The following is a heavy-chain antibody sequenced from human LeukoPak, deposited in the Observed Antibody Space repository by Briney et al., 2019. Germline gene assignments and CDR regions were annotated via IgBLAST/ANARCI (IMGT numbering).Heavy chain of an antibody. CDR1: GFTFSHYG. CDR3: AKDAQRGFDYSNSLEH. CDR2: IWSDGSNK. D-gene: IGHD4-11*01. V-gene: IGHV3-33*06. J-gene: IGHJ4*02. Sequence: GRSLRLSCAASGFTFSHYGMHWVGQAPGKGVEGVAVIWSDGSNKYYADSVKGRFTISRDNFKNTVCLQMNSVTTGDTALYYCAKDAQRGFDYSNSLEHWGQGSLVTVS.